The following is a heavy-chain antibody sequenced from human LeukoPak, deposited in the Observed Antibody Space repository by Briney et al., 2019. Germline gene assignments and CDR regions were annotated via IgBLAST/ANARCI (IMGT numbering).Heavy chain of an antibody. J-gene: IGHJ6*02. CDR1: GYTFTSYA. Sequence: GASVKVSCKASGYTFTSYAMYWVRQAPGQRLEWMGWINAGNGNTKYSQKFQGRVTITRDTSASTAYMELSSLRSEDTAVYYCAREDPSVYSGYDSSYYYGMDVWGQGTTVTVSS. CDR2: INAGNGNT. V-gene: IGHV1-3*01. D-gene: IGHD5-12*01. CDR3: AREDPSVYSGYDSSYYYGMDV.